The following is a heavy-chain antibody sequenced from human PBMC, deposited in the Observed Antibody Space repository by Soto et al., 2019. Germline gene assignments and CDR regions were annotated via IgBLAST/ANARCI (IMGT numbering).Heavy chain of an antibody. CDR2: ISYDGSNK. Sequence: QVQLVESGGGVVQPGRSLRLSCAASGFTFSSYAMHWVRQAPGKGLEWVAVISYDGSNKHYADSVKGRFTISRDNSKNTLYLQMNSLRAEDTAVYYCARVATEGTYYYYGMDVWGQGTTVTVSS. J-gene: IGHJ6*02. D-gene: IGHD5-12*01. CDR3: ARVATEGTYYYYGMDV. CDR1: GFTFSSYA. V-gene: IGHV3-30-3*01.